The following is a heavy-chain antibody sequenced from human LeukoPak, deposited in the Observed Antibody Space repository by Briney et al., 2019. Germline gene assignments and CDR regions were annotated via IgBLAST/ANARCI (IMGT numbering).Heavy chain of an antibody. V-gene: IGHV4-59*12. J-gene: IGHJ6*02. CDR1: GGSISSYY. D-gene: IGHD2-2*01. Sequence: SETLSLTCTVSGGSISSYYWSWIRQPPGKGLEWIGYIYYSGSTNYNPSLKSRVTILVDRSKNQFSLKLSSVTAADTAVYYCARRKEYCSSTSCHYYGMDVWGQGTTVTVSS. CDR2: IYYSGST. CDR3: ARRKEYCSSTSCHYYGMDV.